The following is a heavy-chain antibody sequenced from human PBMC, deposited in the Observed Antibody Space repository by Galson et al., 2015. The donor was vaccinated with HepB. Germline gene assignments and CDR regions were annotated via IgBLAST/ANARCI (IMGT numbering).Heavy chain of an antibody. CDR2: MNPNSGNT. J-gene: IGHJ6*02. CDR3: ARGILRGDYDFWSGYYGDYYYGMDV. CDR1: GSTFTSYD. V-gene: IGHV1-8*01. D-gene: IGHD3-3*01. Sequence: SVKVSCKASGSTFTSYDINWVRQATGQGLEWMGWMNPNSGNTGYAQKFQGRVTMTRNTSISTAYVELSSLRSEDTAVYYCARGILRGDYDFWSGYYGDYYYGMDVWGQGTTVTVSS.